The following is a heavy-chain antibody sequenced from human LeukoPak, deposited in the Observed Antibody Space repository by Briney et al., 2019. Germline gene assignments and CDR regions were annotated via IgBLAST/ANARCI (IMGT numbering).Heavy chain of an antibody. CDR1: GFPFSIYA. J-gene: IGHJ4*02. CDR3: AKKGYYDGSGYYMYYFDH. CDR2: ISGSGGTA. V-gene: IGHV3-23*01. Sequence: PGGSLRLSCAASGFPFSIYAMSWVRPAPGKGLEWVSAISGSGGTAYYADSVKGRFTISRDNSKNTLYLQMNSLRAEDTAVYYCAKKGYYDGSGYYMYYFDHWGQETLVTVSS. D-gene: IGHD3-22*01.